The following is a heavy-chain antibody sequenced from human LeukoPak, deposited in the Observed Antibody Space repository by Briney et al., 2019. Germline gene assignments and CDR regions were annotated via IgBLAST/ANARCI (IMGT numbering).Heavy chain of an antibody. J-gene: IGHJ4*02. D-gene: IGHD1-26*01. CDR1: GFTFSSYW. CDR3: ARDSVVGMGATDY. CDR2: IKQDGSER. V-gene: IGHV3-7*01. Sequence: GGSLRLSCAASGFTFSSYWMSWVRQAPGKGLEWVANIKQDGSERYYADSVKGRFTISRDNAKNSLYLQMNSLRAEDTAVYYCARDSVVGMGATDYWGQGTLVTVSS.